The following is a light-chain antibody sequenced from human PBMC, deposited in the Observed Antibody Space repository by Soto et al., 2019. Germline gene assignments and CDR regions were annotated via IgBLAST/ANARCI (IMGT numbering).Light chain of an antibody. CDR3: QQYTNFPLT. Sequence: DIQMTRSPSTLSASVGDRVTITCRASQSISSWLAWYQQKPGKAPKLLIHEASRLESGVPSRFSGSESGTEFTLTISGLHAEDSATYYCQQYTNFPLTFGGGTKVEIK. CDR2: EAS. V-gene: IGKV1-5*01. J-gene: IGKJ4*01. CDR1: QSISSW.